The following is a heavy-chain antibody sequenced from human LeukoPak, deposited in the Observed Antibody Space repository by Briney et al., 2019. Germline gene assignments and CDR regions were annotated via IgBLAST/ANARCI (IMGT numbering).Heavy chain of an antibody. CDR3: ARVPDWNQYYFDY. J-gene: IGHJ4*02. CDR1: GHSVSSDFY. Sequence: SETLSLTCTVSGHSVSSDFYWGWIRQPPGKGLEWIGSIYYSGSTYYNPFLKSRVTISVDTSKNQFSLKLSSVTAADTAVYYCARVPDWNQYYFDYWGQGTLVTVSS. CDR2: IYYSGST. V-gene: IGHV4-38-2*02. D-gene: IGHD1-1*01.